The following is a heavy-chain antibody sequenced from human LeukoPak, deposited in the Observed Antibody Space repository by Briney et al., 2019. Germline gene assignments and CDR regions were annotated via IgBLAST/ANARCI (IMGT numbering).Heavy chain of an antibody. CDR3: AELGITMIGGV. D-gene: IGHD3-10*02. V-gene: IGHV3-23*01. CDR1: EFTFRSYA. CDR2: ISDSGGTT. J-gene: IGHJ6*04. Sequence: GGSLRLSCAASEFTFRSYAMSWVRQAPGKGLEWVSAISDSGGTTFYADSVRGRFTISRDNSKNSLYLQMNSLRAEDTAVYYCAELGITMIGGVWGKGTTVTISS.